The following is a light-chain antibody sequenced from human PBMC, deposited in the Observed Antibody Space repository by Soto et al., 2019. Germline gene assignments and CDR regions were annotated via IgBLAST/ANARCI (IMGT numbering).Light chain of an antibody. J-gene: IGLJ1*01. CDR1: ISDVGSYDL. CDR2: QVS. Sequence: QSVLTQPASVSGSPGQSITIPCTGSISDVGSYDLVSWYQQHPGKAPKLMIYQVSRRPSGVSNRFFGSKSGNTASLAISRLQPEDEADYYCSSYTTTSNYVFGTGTKVTAL. CDR3: SSYTTTSNYV. V-gene: IGLV2-14*02.